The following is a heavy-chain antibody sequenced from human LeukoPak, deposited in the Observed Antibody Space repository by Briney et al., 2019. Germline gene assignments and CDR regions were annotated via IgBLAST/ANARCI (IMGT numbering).Heavy chain of an antibody. Sequence: GGSLRLSCAASGFTFSSYSMNWVRQAPGKGLEWVSSISSSSSYIYYADSVKGRFTISRDNAKNSLYLQMNSLRAEDTAVYYCARDDSSGISHDYWGQGTLVTVSS. J-gene: IGHJ4*02. V-gene: IGHV3-21*01. CDR1: GFTFSSYS. CDR2: ISSSSSYI. CDR3: ARDDSSGISHDY. D-gene: IGHD3-22*01.